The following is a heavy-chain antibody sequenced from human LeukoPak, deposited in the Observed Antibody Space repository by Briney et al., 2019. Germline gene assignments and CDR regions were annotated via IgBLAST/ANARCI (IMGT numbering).Heavy chain of an antibody. CDR1: GFTFSSHC. D-gene: IGHD2-21*01. V-gene: IGHV3-7*03. CDR2: INQDGSEE. Sequence: PGGSLRLSCAASGFTFSSHCMSWVRQAPGKGPEWVANINQDGSEEYYAHSVKGRFTISRDNAKNSLYLQMNSLRADDTAVYYCAKDLAGDWYGDWGFCDYWGQGTLVTVSS. CDR3: AKDLAGDWYGDWGFCDY. J-gene: IGHJ4*02.